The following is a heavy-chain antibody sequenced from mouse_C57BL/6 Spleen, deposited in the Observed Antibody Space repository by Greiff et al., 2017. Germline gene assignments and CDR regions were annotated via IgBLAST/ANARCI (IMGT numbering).Heavy chain of an antibody. J-gene: IGHJ2*01. D-gene: IGHD2-3*01. Sequence: EVQLQQSGPELVKPGASVKISCKASGYSFTDYNMNWVKQSNGKSLEWIGVSNPNYGTTSYNQKFKGKATLTVAQSSSTAYMQLNSLTSEDSAVYYCARGSKNDGYYGRYFDDWGQGTTLTVSS. CDR3: ARGSKNDGYYGRYFDD. CDR2: SNPNYGTT. V-gene: IGHV1-39*01. CDR1: GYSFTDYN.